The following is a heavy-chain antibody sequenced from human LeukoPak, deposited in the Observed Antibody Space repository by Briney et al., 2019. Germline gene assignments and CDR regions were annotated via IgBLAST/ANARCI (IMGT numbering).Heavy chain of an antibody. CDR3: ASRWTSAFNI. J-gene: IGHJ3*02. CDR2: IYQSGGT. D-gene: IGHD4-23*01. Sequence: PSETLSLTCVVSGGSVSSGGYSWSWIRQPPGKGLEWIGYIYQSGGTYYNPSLKSRVTISIDRSKNQFSLRLSSVTAADTALYYCASRWTSAFNIWGQGTMVTVSS. V-gene: IGHV4-30-2*01. CDR1: GGSVSSGGYS.